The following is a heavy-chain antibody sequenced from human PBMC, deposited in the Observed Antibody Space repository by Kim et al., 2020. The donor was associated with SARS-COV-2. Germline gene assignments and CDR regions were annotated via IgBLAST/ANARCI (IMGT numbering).Heavy chain of an antibody. D-gene: IGHD2-8*02. CDR2: ISGSGGSV. CDR3: GRDAFGTGPRWAY. CDR1: GFTFNRHT. J-gene: IGHJ4*02. Sequence: GGSLRLSCTASGFTFNRHTMTWIRQAPGKGLEWVSGISGSGGSVYYAESVRGRFNISRDYAKNTVYLQMDSLRVEDTATYFCGRDAFGTGPRWAYWGRGT. V-gene: IGHV3-23*01.